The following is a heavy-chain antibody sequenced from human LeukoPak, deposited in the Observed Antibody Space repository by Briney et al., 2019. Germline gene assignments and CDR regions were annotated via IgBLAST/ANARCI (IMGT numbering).Heavy chain of an antibody. Sequence: GRSLRLSCAAAAFTCSSYGMEWVRQEPGKGLEWVVVISYDGSNKYYPDSVKGRFTNSRDNSKNTLYLQMNSLRAEDTAAYYCASTAVAGNYFDYWGQGTLVTVSS. CDR1: AFTCSSYG. D-gene: IGHD6-19*01. V-gene: IGHV3-30*19. J-gene: IGHJ4*02. CDR3: ASTAVAGNYFDY. CDR2: ISYDGSNK.